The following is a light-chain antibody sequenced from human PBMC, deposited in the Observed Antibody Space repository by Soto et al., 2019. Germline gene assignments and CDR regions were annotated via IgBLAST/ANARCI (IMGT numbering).Light chain of an antibody. J-gene: IGLJ2*01. Sequence: QSVLTQPASVSGSPGQSITISCTGTSSDVGGYNYVSWYQQHPGKAPKLMIYEVTNRPSGISNRFSGSKSGNTASLTISGLRAEDEADYYCSSYRSSGTLVFGGGTKVTVL. V-gene: IGLV2-14*01. CDR1: SSDVGGYNY. CDR2: EVT. CDR3: SSYRSSGTLV.